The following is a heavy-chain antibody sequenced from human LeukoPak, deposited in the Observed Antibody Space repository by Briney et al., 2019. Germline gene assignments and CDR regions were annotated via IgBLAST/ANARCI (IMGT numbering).Heavy chain of an antibody. CDR3: ATDVDTAMVDY. D-gene: IGHD5-18*01. CDR1: GYRFNAYW. J-gene: IGHJ4*02. Sequence: GESLKISCKGSGYRFNAYWIAWVRQMPGKGLEWMGIIYPDDSDTRYSPSFQGQVTISADKSISTAYLQWSSLKASDTAMYYCATDVDTAMVDYWGQGTLVTVSS. CDR2: IYPDDSDT. V-gene: IGHV5-51*01.